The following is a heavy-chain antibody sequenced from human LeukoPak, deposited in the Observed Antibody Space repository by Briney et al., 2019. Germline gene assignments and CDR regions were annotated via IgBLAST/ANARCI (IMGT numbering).Heavy chain of an antibody. CDR2: ITSSGPYI. CDR1: GFTFISYS. Sequence: GGSLRLSCGASGFTFISYSMNWVRQAPGKGLEWVSSITSSGPYIYYADSVKGRFTISRDNAKNSLYLQMNSLRSEDTAVYYCAREFPDDAFDIWGQGTMVTVSS. J-gene: IGHJ3*02. CDR3: AREFPDDAFDI. V-gene: IGHV3-21*01.